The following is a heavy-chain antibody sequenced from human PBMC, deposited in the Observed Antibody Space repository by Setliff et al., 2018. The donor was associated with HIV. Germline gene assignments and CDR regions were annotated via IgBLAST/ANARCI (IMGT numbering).Heavy chain of an antibody. CDR2: IIPMYGVA. CDR3: ALPYCGGGNCWSSASLPPAGWFDP. CDR1: GGTFSSHV. D-gene: IGHD2-15*01. J-gene: IGHJ5*02. Sequence: SVKVFCKASGGTFSSHVISWVRQAPGPGPEWMGGIIPMYGVANYAQKFQGRVTITTDESTSTAYMELSSLRSEDTAVYYCALPYCGGGNCWSSASLPPAGWFDPWGQGTLVTVSS. V-gene: IGHV1-69*05.